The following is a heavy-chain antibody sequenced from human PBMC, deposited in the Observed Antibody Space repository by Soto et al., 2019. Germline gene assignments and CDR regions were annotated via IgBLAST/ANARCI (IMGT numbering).Heavy chain of an antibody. CDR1: GFTFSSYA. V-gene: IGHV3-30-3*01. D-gene: IGHD3-22*01. CDR3: ARLSSGYLIDY. Sequence: GGSLRLSCAASGFTFSSYAMHWVRQAPGKGLEWVAVISYDGSNKYYSDSVKGRFTISRDNSKNTLYLQMNSLSAEDTAVYYCARLSSGYLIDYWGQGTLVTVSS. CDR2: ISYDGSNK. J-gene: IGHJ4*02.